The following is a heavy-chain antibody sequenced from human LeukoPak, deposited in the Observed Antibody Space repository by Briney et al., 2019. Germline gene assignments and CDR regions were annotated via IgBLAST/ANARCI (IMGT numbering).Heavy chain of an antibody. V-gene: IGHV3-48*03. J-gene: IGHJ6*04. CDR2: ISSSGSTI. CDR3: AREQWLAHDV. Sequence: GGSLRLSCAASGFTFSSYEMNWVRQAPGKGLEWVSYISSSGSTIYYADSVKGRFIISRDNAKNSLYLQMNSLRAEDTAVYYCAREQWLAHDVWGKGTTVTVSS. CDR1: GFTFSSYE. D-gene: IGHD6-19*01.